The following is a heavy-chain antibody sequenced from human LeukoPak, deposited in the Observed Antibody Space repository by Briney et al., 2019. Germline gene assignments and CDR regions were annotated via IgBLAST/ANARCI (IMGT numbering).Heavy chain of an antibody. V-gene: IGHV4-38-2*02. CDR2: IYHSGST. CDR1: GYSINSGCY. Sequence: SETLSLTCSVSGYSINSGCYWGWIRRPPGKGLEWIASIYHSGSTYYNLSLKSRVTISVDTSKNQFSLKLSSVTAADTAVYYCARDGRIRFPVTNWFDPWGQGTLVTVSS. J-gene: IGHJ5*02. D-gene: IGHD3-3*01. CDR3: ARDGRIRFPVTNWFDP.